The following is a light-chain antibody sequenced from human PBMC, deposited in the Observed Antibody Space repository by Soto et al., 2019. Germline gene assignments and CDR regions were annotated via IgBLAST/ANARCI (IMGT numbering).Light chain of an antibody. CDR2: DAS. V-gene: IGKV3-11*01. CDR1: QSVSRD. CDR3: QHRST. J-gene: IGKJ3*01. Sequence: EIVLTQSPATLSLSPGERVTLSCRASQSVSRDLAWYQQKPGQAPRLLIYDASNRATGIPARFSGSGSGTYFTLSVSSRGPEDCAVCYGQHRSTFGPGNTVDIK.